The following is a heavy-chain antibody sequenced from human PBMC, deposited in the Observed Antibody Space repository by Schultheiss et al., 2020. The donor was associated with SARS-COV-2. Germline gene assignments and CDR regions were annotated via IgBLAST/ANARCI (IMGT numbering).Heavy chain of an antibody. CDR1: GYSISSGYY. Sequence: SETLSLTCTVSGYSISSGYYWGWVRQPPGKGLEWIGSIYHSGSTYYNPSLKSRVTISVDTSKNQFSLKVSSVTAADTAVYYCVRAGYSSSWGYFDPWGQGTLVTVSS. CDR3: VRAGYSSSWGYFDP. D-gene: IGHD6-13*01. J-gene: IGHJ5*02. V-gene: IGHV4-38-2*02. CDR2: IYHSGST.